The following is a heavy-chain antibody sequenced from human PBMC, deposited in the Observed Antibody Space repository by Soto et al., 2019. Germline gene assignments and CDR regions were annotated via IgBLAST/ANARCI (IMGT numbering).Heavy chain of an antibody. V-gene: IGHV3-21*01. CDR3: ARDRRYDSSGQALYDMDV. CDR2: ISSSSRYI. D-gene: IGHD3-22*01. J-gene: IGHJ6*02. Sequence: PGGSLRLSCAASGFTFSSYSMNWVRQAPGKGLEWVSSISSSSRYIYYADSVKGRFTISRDNAKNSLYLQMNSLRAEDTAVYYCARDRRYDSSGQALYDMDVWGQGTTVTVSS. CDR1: GFTFSSYS.